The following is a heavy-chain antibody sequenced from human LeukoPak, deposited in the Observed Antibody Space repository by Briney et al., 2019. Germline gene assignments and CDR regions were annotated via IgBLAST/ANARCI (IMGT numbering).Heavy chain of an antibody. J-gene: IGHJ4*02. CDR2: ISYDGRNK. CDR1: GFTFNNYG. D-gene: IGHD5-12*01. Sequence: PGGSLRLSCAASGFTFNNYGMHWVRQTPGKGLEWVAVISYDGRNKHYPDSVKGRFTISRDNAKNSLYLQMNSLTAEDTAVYHCARGGGGYVGFDYWGQGTLVTVSS. CDR3: ARGGGGYVGFDY. V-gene: IGHV3-30*03.